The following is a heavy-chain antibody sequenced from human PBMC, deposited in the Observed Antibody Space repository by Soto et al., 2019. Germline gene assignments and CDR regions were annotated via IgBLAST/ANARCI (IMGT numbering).Heavy chain of an antibody. CDR1: GFTFSSYD. J-gene: IGHJ4*02. V-gene: IGHV3-13*01. CDR3: ARGGHSGYDLDY. Sequence: GGSLRLSCAASGFTFSSYDMHWVRQATGKGLEWVSAIGTAGDTYYPGSVKGRFTISRENAKNSLYLQMNSLRAGDTAVYYCARGGHSGYDLDYWGQGTLVTVSS. CDR2: IGTAGDT. D-gene: IGHD5-12*01.